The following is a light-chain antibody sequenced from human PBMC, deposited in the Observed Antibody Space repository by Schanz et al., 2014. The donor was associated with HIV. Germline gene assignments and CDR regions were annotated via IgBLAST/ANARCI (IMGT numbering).Light chain of an antibody. J-gene: IGKJ5*01. Sequence: DIQMTQSPSTLSASVGDGVTITCRASQYIGRWLAWYQQKPGQAPHLLIYQASTLQTGVSSRFSGSGSGTEFTLTISGLLPDDFATYYCQQYNSDSITFGQGTRLEIK. CDR2: QAS. CDR3: QQYNSDSIT. CDR1: QYIGRW. V-gene: IGKV1-5*03.